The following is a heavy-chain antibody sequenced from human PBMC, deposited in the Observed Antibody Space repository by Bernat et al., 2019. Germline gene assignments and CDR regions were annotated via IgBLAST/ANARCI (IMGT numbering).Heavy chain of an antibody. CDR2: INPNSGAT. D-gene: IGHD6-19*01. V-gene: IGHV1-2*02. J-gene: IGHJ3*02. CDR1: GYTFTGYY. CDR3: ARDISVAGPNDSFDI. Sequence: QVQLVQSGAEVKKPGASVKVSCKASGYTFTGYYIHWVRQAPGHGLEWLGWINPNSGATNYAQKFQGRVTMTRDTSISTAYMDLSRLSSDDTAVYYCARDISVAGPNDSFDIWGQGTMVTVSS.